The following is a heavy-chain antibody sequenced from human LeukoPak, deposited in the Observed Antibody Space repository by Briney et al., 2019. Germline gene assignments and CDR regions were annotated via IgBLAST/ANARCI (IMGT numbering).Heavy chain of an antibody. D-gene: IGHD3-22*01. Sequence: SETLSLTCAVYGGSFSGYYWSWIRQPPGKGLEWIGEINHSGSTNYNPSLKSRVTISVDTSKNQFSLKLSSVTAADTAVYYCARALPTYYYDSSGYFDYWGQGTLVTVSS. CDR2: INHSGST. J-gene: IGHJ4*02. V-gene: IGHV4-34*01. CDR1: GGSFSGYY. CDR3: ARALPTYYYDSSGYFDY.